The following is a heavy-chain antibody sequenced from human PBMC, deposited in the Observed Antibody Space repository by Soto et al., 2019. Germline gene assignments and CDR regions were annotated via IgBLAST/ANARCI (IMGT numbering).Heavy chain of an antibody. V-gene: IGHV4-39*01. CDR3: AMSLWFGNTPNWFDP. D-gene: IGHD3-10*01. J-gene: IGHJ5*02. CDR2: IYYSGHT. Sequence: PSETLSLTCNVSGGSISGSSYYWGWIRQPPGKGLEWIASIYYSGHTYYNPSLKSRVTISVDTSKNQFSLKLSSVTAADTAVYYCAMSLWFGNTPNWFDPWGQGTLVTVS. CDR1: GGSISGSSYY.